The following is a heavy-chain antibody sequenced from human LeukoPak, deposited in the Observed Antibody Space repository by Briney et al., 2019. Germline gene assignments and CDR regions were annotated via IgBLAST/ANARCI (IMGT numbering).Heavy chain of an antibody. CDR1: GYTFTSYG. D-gene: IGHD6-13*01. Sequence: ASVKVSCKASGYTFTSYGISWVRQAPRQGLEWMGWISAYNGNTNYAQKLQGRVTVTTDTSTSTAYMELRSLRSDDTAVYYCARDSASIAAAGTGGWFDPWGQGTLVTVSS. CDR2: ISAYNGNT. CDR3: ARDSASIAAAGTGGWFDP. V-gene: IGHV1-18*01. J-gene: IGHJ5*02.